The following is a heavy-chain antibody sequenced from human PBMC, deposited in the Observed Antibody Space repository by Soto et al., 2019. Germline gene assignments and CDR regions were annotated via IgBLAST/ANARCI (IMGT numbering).Heavy chain of an antibody. J-gene: IGHJ6*02. CDR3: ARGTNDGHLDYYGMDD. CDR2: IYYSGRT. V-gene: IGHV4-31*03. D-gene: IGHD1-1*01. Sequence: SETLSLTCNVSGDSISSGAYYWSWIRQHPGKGPEWIGYIYYSGRTYYNPSLKSRVTISVDTAKIQFSLKLSSVTAADTAVYYCARGTNDGHLDYYGMDDWGQGTTVTVSS. CDR1: GDSISSGAYY.